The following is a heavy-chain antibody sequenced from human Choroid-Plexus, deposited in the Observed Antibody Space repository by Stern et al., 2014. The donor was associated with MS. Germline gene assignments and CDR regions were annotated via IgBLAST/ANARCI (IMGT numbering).Heavy chain of an antibody. Sequence: QLVQSAAEVKKPGASVKVSCKTSGYIFTGYYIHWVRQAPGQGLEWMAWINPNTGGTKYAQKFQGRVTMSRDTSISTAYVELSSLTSDDTAVYYCARDQRGITIFGVVTDYYYLGMDVWGQGTTVTVSS. V-gene: IGHV1-2*02. D-gene: IGHD3-3*01. CDR3: ARDQRGITIFGVVTDYYYLGMDV. J-gene: IGHJ6*02. CDR2: INPNTGGT. CDR1: GYIFTGYY.